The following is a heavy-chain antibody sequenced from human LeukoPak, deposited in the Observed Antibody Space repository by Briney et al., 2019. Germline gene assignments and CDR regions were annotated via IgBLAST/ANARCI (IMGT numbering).Heavy chain of an antibody. D-gene: IGHD2/OR15-2a*01. V-gene: IGHV3-49*04. CDR3: TRESLLCPGGY. Sequence: PGGSLRLSCAASGFTFSNAWMSWVRQAPGKGLEWVGFIRSKAYGGTTEYAASVKGRFTISRDDSKSIAYLQMNSLKTEDTAVYYCTRESLLCPGGYWGQGTLVTVSS. CDR2: IRSKAYGGTT. J-gene: IGHJ4*02. CDR1: GFTFSNAW.